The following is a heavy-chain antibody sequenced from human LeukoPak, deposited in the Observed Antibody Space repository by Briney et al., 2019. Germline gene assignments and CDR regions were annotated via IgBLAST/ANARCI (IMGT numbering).Heavy chain of an antibody. CDR3: ARRFSETTVIPIDY. CDR2: ISAYNGNT. CDR1: GYTFISYY. Sequence: ASVKVSCKASGYTFISYYMYWVRQAPGHGLEWMGWISAYNGNTHYAQNFQDRLTMTTDISTSTAYMELRSLRSDDTAVYFCARRFSETTVIPIDYWGPRTLVTVSS. J-gene: IGHJ4*02. D-gene: IGHD4-11*01. V-gene: IGHV1-18*04.